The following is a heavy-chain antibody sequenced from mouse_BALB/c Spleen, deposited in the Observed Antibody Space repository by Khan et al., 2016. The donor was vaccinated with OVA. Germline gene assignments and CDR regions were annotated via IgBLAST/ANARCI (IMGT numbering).Heavy chain of an antibody. D-gene: IGHD1-1*01. CDR3: ARGNYYGYYFDY. CDR2: LSYSGGT. Sequence: EVELVESGPGLVKPSQSLSLTCTVTGYSITSGYAWNWIRQFPGNKLEWMGYLSYSGGTRYNPSLKSRISITRDTSKNQFFLQLNSVTTEDTATYYCARGNYYGYYFDYWGQGTTLTVSS. J-gene: IGHJ2*01. CDR1: GYSITSGYA. V-gene: IGHV3-2*02.